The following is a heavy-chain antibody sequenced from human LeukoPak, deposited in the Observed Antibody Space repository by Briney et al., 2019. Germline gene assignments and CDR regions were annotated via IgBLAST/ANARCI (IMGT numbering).Heavy chain of an antibody. CDR3: ARASGWLYYYYYYGMDV. D-gene: IGHD6-19*01. CDR1: GGSISSGSYY. Sequence: SETLSLTYTVSGGSISSGSYYWSWIRQPAGKGLEWIGRIYPSGSTNYNPSLKSRVTISVDTSKNQFSLKLSSVTAADTAVYYCARASGWLYYYYYYGMDVWGQGTTVTVSS. J-gene: IGHJ6*02. CDR2: IYPSGST. V-gene: IGHV4-61*02.